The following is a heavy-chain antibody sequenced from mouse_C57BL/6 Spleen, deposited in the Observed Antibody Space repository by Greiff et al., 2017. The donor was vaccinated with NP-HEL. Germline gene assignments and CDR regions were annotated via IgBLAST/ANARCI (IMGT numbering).Heavy chain of an antibody. CDR2: IDPSDSYT. Sequence: QVQLQQPGAELVKPGASVKLSCKASGYTFTSYWMQWVKQRPGQGLEWIGEIDPSDSYTNYNQKFKGKATLTVDTSSSTAYMQLSSLTSEDSAVYYCARGGYYYGSSYPSYYWGQGTTLTVSS. V-gene: IGHV1-50*01. J-gene: IGHJ2*01. D-gene: IGHD1-1*01. CDR3: ARGGYYYGSSYPSYY. CDR1: GYTFTSYW.